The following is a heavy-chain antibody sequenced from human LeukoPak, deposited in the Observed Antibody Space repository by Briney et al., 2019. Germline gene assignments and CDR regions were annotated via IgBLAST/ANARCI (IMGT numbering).Heavy chain of an antibody. J-gene: IGHJ3*02. V-gene: IGHV3-73*01. D-gene: IGHD4/OR15-4a*01. Sequence: GGSLRLSCATSGFTFSGSAMHWVRQASGKGLEWVGRIRSKANTYATAYAASVEGRFTISRDNSKNTLYLQMNSLRAEDTAVYYCAKFPGADDAFDIWGQGTMVTVSS. CDR2: IRSKANTYAT. CDR3: AKFPGADDAFDI. CDR1: GFTFSGSA.